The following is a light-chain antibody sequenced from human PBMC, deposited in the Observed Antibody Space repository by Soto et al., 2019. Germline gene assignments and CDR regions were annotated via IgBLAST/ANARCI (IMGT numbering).Light chain of an antibody. J-gene: IGKJ1*01. CDR1: QSISSS. CDR2: AAS. Sequence: DIQMTQSPSSVSASVGDRLTITCRASQSISSSLNWFQHSPGQPPKLLLFAASNLHAGVPPRFSGSGSGTSFSLTIRSLQPEDFATYYCQQSFNLPRTFGPGTKVDIK. CDR3: QQSFNLPRT. V-gene: IGKV1-39*01.